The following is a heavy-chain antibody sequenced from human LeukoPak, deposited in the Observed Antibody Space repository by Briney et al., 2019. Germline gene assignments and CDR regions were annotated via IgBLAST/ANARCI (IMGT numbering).Heavy chain of an antibody. CDR3: ARVASGYDVFDI. J-gene: IGHJ3*02. D-gene: IGHD3-3*01. CDR1: GGSVSSGSYY. Sequence: RASETLSLTCTVSGGSVSSGSYYWSSIRQPPGKGLEWIGYIYYSGSTNYNPSLKSRVIISVDTSKNQFSLKLSSVTAADTAVFYCARVASGYDVFDIWGQGTMVTVSS. CDR2: IYYSGST. V-gene: IGHV4-61*01.